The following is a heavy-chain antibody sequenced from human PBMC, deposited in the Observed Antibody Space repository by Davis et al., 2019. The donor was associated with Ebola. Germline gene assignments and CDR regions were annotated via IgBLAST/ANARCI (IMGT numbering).Heavy chain of an antibody. CDR2: ISAYNGNT. V-gene: IGHV1-18*01. D-gene: IGHD3-22*01. Sequence: ASVKVSCKASGYTFTSYAMHWVRQAPGQRLEWMGWISAYNGNTNYAQKLQGRVTMTTDTSTNTAYMELSSLRSEDTAVYYCARDPPSYYYDSSGSVGYYYMDVWGKGTTVTVSS. CDR1: GYTFTSYA. CDR3: ARDPPSYYYDSSGSVGYYYMDV. J-gene: IGHJ6*03.